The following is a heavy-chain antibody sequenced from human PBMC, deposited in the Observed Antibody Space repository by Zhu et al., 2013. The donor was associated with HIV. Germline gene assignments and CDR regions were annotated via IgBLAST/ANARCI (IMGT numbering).Heavy chain of an antibody. Sequence: QLVQSGVEVKKPGASVKVSCKASGYIFTTYGISWVRQAPGQGLEWMGWISTYNGDTNYAQRFQGRVTMTTDTSTSTAYMELRSLRSDDTAVYYXARDLYSTSSRPFDIWGQGTMVTVSS. CDR3: ARDLYSTSSRPFDI. CDR1: GYIFTTYG. V-gene: IGHV1-18*01. D-gene: IGHD6-6*01. J-gene: IGHJ3*02. CDR2: ISTYNGDT.